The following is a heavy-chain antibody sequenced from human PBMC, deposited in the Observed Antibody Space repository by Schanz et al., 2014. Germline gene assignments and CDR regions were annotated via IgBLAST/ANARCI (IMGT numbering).Heavy chain of an antibody. CDR1: GGSISRGFYS. V-gene: IGHV4-30-2*01. Sequence: QLQLQESGSGLVKPSQTLSLTCAVSGGSISRGFYSWNWIRQPPGRGLEWIGCIYYSGSTYYNPSLKPRVTIAIDRSKDQFSLRLNSVTAADTAVYYCAREDRYYHGLDVWGQGTTVTVS. CDR2: IYYSGST. CDR3: AREDRYYHGLDV. J-gene: IGHJ6*02.